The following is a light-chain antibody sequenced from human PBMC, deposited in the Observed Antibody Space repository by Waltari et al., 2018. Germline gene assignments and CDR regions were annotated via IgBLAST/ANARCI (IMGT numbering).Light chain of an antibody. V-gene: IGLV2-23*02. Sequence: QSALTQPASVSGSPGQSITISCTGTSSDIGSYNFFSWYQHHPGKAPKLILYEVTKRPSGVSDRFSGSKSGNTASLTISGLQAEDDADYYCYSSAMSAFVVFGGGTKLTVL. CDR1: SSDIGSYNF. CDR3: YSSAMSAFVV. CDR2: EVT. J-gene: IGLJ3*02.